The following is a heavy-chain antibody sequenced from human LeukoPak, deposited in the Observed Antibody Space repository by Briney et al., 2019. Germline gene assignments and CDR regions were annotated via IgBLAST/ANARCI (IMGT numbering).Heavy chain of an antibody. V-gene: IGHV3-23*01. CDR1: GFTLSSYG. CDR3: VKSRRVGANQRGLFDY. D-gene: IGHD1-26*01. Sequence: GGSLRLSCAASGFTLSSYGMQWVRQAPGKGLEWVSSVSGSGRNTFYPDSVEGRFTISRDNSKNTVYLQMNSLRADDTAVYYCVKSRRVGANQRGLFDYWGQGTLVTVSP. J-gene: IGHJ4*02. CDR2: VSGSGRNT.